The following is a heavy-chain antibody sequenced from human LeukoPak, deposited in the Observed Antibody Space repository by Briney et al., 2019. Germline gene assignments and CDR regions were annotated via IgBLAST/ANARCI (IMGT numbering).Heavy chain of an antibody. CDR1: GYTFTSYA. J-gene: IGHJ4*02. Sequence: AASVKVSCKASGYTFTSYAMNWVRQAPGQGLEWMGWINTNTGNPTYAQGFTGRFVFSLDTSVSTAYLQISSLKAEDTAVYFCAREDFWSGYSVGYWGQGTLVTVSS. D-gene: IGHD3-3*01. CDR2: INTNTGNP. CDR3: AREDFWSGYSVGY. V-gene: IGHV7-4-1*02.